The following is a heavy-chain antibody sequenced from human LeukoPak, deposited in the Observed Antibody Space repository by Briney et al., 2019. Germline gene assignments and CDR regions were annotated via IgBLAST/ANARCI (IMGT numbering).Heavy chain of an antibody. CDR1: GFTFSAYE. CDR3: ARDLRVTMNGGAAR. Sequence: GGSLRLSCAASGFTFSAYEMNWVRQAPGKGLEWVSYISGSGSPTFYADSVKGRFTISRDNAKNSLYLQMNSLRAEDTAVYYCARDLRVTMNGGAARWGRGTLVSVSS. D-gene: IGHD3-10*01. V-gene: IGHV3-48*03. CDR2: ISGSGSPT. J-gene: IGHJ4*02.